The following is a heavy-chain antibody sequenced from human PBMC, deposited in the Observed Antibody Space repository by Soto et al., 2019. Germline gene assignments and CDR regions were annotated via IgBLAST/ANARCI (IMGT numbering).Heavy chain of an antibody. CDR2: ISGSGGST. CDR3: ARGDCSGGSCFSIDY. CDR1: GFTFSSYA. J-gene: IGHJ4*02. D-gene: IGHD2-15*01. Sequence: EVQLLESGGGLVQPGGSLRLSCAASGFTFSSYAMSWVRQAPGKGLEWVSAISGSGGSTYYADSVKGRFTISRDNSKNTRNLQRNSLRAEGTAVYYCARGDCSGGSCFSIDYWGQRTLVTVCS. V-gene: IGHV3-23*01.